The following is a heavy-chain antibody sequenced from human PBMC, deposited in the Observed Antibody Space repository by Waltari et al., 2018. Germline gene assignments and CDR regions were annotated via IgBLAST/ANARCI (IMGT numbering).Heavy chain of an antibody. Sequence: EVQLVESGGGLVQPGGSLRLSCAASGFTFSSYWMSWVRQAPGKGVEWVANLKQDGSENYYVDSVKGRFTISRDNAKNSLYLQMNSLIAEDTAVYYCARDPFSVAAAGIRDWGQGTLVTVSS. CDR3: ARDPFSVAAAGIRD. D-gene: IGHD6-13*01. J-gene: IGHJ4*02. CDR1: GFTFSSYW. V-gene: IGHV3-7*01. CDR2: LKQDGSEN.